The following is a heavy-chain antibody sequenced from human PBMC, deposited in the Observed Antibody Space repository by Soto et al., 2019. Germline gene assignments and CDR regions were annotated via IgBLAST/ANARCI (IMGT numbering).Heavy chain of an antibody. CDR1: GLTFCSYA. Sequence: QHGGSLRLCCAACGLTFCSYAVHWVRQAPGKGLEWVAVISYDGSNKYYADSVKGRFTISRDNSKNTLYLQMNSLRAEDTAVYYCARDQSIAARQAGFDYWGQGTLVTVSS. CDR3: ARDQSIAARQAGFDY. D-gene: IGHD6-6*01. CDR2: ISYDGSNK. V-gene: IGHV3-30-3*01. J-gene: IGHJ4*02.